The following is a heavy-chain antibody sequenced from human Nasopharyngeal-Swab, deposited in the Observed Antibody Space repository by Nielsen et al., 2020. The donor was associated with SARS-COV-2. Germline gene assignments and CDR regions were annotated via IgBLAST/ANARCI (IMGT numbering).Heavy chain of an antibody. CDR2: ISGSGGKT. J-gene: IGHJ5*02. D-gene: IGHD2/OR15-2a*01. Sequence: GSLRLSCGASGSGFTFSNHVMSWVRQAPGRGLEWVSAISGSGGKTYYADSVKGRFTVSRDNSKNTVFLEMNSLRVEDTAVYYCAKMEGFIPLSNTWSRFDPRGQGTLVTVSS. CDR3: AKMEGFIPLSNTWSRFDP. CDR1: GSGFTFSNHV. V-gene: IGHV3-23*01.